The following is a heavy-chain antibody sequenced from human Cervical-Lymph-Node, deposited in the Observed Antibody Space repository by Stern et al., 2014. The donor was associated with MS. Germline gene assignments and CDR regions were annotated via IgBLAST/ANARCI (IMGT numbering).Heavy chain of an antibody. J-gene: IGHJ4*02. CDR2: ITNVGST. V-gene: IGHV3-53*01. CDR1: GFTVSRDY. Sequence: VQLVESGGGVIQPGGSLRLSCTASGFTVSRDYMTWVRPAPGKGLEWVSLITNVGSTFYTASVKGRFTISRDDSKNTVYLHMTSLRAEDTAMYYCARDTSSPERSDWWGQGTLVTVSS. D-gene: IGHD1-1*01. CDR3: ARDTSSPERSDW.